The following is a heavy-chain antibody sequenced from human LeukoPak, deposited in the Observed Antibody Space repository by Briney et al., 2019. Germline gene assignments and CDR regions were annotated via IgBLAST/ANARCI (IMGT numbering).Heavy chain of an antibody. CDR1: GFTFSSYA. CDR3: AKDGGSSSWGDYYYYYYGMDV. Sequence: GGSLRLSCAASGFTFSSYAMSWVRQAPGKGLERVSAISGSGGSTYYADSVKGRFTIPRDNSKNTLYLQMNSLRAEDTAVYYCAKDGGSSSWGDYYYYYYGMDVWGQGTTVTVSS. J-gene: IGHJ6*02. V-gene: IGHV3-23*01. CDR2: ISGSGGST. D-gene: IGHD6-13*01.